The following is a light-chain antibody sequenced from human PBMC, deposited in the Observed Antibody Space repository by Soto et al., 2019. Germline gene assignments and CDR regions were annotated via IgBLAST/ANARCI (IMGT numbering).Light chain of an antibody. CDR2: GAS. V-gene: IGKV3-20*01. J-gene: IGKJ2*01. CDR3: QQYGGSPFT. CDR1: QSIFNNY. Sequence: EIVLTQSPGTLSLSPRERATLSCRASQSIFNNYLAWYQQKPGQAPRLLVYGASFRATGIPDRFSGSGSGTDFTLTISRLEPEDFALNYCQQYGGSPFTFGQGTRLEIK.